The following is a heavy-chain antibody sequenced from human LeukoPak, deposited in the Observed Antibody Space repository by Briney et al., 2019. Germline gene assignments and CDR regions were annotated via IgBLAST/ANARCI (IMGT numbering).Heavy chain of an antibody. D-gene: IGHD2-15*01. CDR1: GGSISSYY. V-gene: IGHV4-59*01. CDR2: IYYSGST. J-gene: IGHJ6*03. Sequence: PSETLSLTCTVSGGSISSYYWSWIRQPPGKGLEWIGYIYYSGSTNYNPSLKSRVTISVDTSKNQFSLKLSSVTAADPAVYYCARGGWSYYYYMYVWGKGTTVTISS. CDR3: ARGGWSYYYYMYV.